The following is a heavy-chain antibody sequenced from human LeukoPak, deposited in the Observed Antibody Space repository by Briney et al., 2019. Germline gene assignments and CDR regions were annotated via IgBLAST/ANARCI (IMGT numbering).Heavy chain of an antibody. Sequence: GGSLRLSCAASGLSFSSYVMSWVRQAPGKGLELVAVVSGSGGTTHHADSVKGRFTISRDNSKDTVFLQMTSLRAEDTAVYYCAKDRRQKQQLAFDYWGQGTLVTVSS. CDR2: VSGSGGTT. CDR1: GLSFSSYV. J-gene: IGHJ4*02. D-gene: IGHD6-13*01. CDR3: AKDRRQKQQLAFDY. V-gene: IGHV3-23*01.